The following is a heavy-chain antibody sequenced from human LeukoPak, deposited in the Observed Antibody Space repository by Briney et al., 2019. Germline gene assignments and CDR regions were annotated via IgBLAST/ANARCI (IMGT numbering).Heavy chain of an antibody. CDR1: GFTFSSYV. Sequence: GGSLRLSCAASGFTFSSYVMSWVRQAPGKGLEWVSAISGSGGSTYYADSVKGRFTISRDNSKNTLYLQMNSLRAEDTAVYYCAKGQPIFYYDSSGYFDYWGQGTLVTVSS. D-gene: IGHD3-22*01. CDR2: ISGSGGST. V-gene: IGHV3-23*01. CDR3: AKGQPIFYYDSSGYFDY. J-gene: IGHJ4*02.